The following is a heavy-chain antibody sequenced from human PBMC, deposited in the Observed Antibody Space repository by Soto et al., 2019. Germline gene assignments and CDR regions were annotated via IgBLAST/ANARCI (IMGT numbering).Heavy chain of an antibody. CDR2: IESGGSV. J-gene: IGHJ3*02. Sequence: EVQLVESGGGLIQPGGSLRLSCAASGVTVNSNYMSWVRQSPGKGLEWVSLIESGGSVYYADSVKGRFTISRDNFKNTLSLQMNSLRVEDTAVYYCASTIVWKNAFEIWGQGTLVTVSS. D-gene: IGHD3-16*01. V-gene: IGHV3-53*01. CDR1: GVTVNSNY. CDR3: ASTIVWKNAFEI.